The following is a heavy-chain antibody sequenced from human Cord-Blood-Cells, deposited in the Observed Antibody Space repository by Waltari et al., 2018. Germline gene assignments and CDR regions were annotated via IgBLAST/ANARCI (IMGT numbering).Heavy chain of an antibody. D-gene: IGHD6-19*01. V-gene: IGHV1-2*02. CDR2: INPNSGGT. J-gene: IGHJ5*02. CDR3: ARELEEDSSGWYWFDP. Sequence: QVQLVQSGAEVKKPGASVKVSCKASGYTFTGYYMHWVRQAPGQGLEWMGWINPNSGGTNYAQKFQGRVTMTRDTSISTAYMELSRLRSDDTAVYYCARELEEDSSGWYWFDPWGQGTLVTVSS. CDR1: GYTFTGYY.